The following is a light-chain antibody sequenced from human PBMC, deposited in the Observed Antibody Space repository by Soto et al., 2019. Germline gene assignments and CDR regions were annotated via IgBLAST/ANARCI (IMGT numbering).Light chain of an antibody. CDR1: TSDIGGYEY. J-gene: IGLJ3*02. V-gene: IGLV2-14*01. Sequence: QSALTQPASVSGSPGQSITISCTGTTSDIGGYEYVSWYQHHPGTAPKLMIYDVRRRPSGVSHRFSGSKSGNTASLTISGLQAADEAEYYCSSHAGIINVVFGGGTKVTVL. CDR3: SSHAGIINVV. CDR2: DVR.